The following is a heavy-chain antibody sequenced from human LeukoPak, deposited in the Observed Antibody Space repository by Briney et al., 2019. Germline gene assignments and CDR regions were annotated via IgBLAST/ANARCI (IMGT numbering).Heavy chain of an antibody. J-gene: IGHJ4*02. V-gene: IGHV5-51*01. Sequence: GESLQISSKGSGHSFASYWIGWVRQMPGKGLEWMGIIFPGDSDSRYSPSFQGQVIISVDKSISTAYLQWDSLKASDTATYYCARQAAVGATHPFDYWGQGALVTVSS. D-gene: IGHD1-26*01. CDR3: ARQAAVGATHPFDY. CDR1: GHSFASYW. CDR2: IFPGDSDS.